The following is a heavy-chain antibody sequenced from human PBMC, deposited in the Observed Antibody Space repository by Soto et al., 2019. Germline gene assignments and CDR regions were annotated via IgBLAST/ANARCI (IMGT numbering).Heavy chain of an antibody. CDR1: GYTFTSYG. CDR3: ARAGKYYYGSGSPYYYGMDV. J-gene: IGHJ6*02. CDR2: ISGYNGNT. Sequence: QVQLVQSGAEVKKPGASVKVSCKASGYTFTSYGVSWVRQAPGQGLEWMGWISGYNGNTNYAQKLQGRVTMTTDTSTRAAYMELRSLRSDDTAVYYCARAGKYYYGSGSPYYYGMDVWGQGITVTVYS. V-gene: IGHV1-18*04. D-gene: IGHD3-10*01.